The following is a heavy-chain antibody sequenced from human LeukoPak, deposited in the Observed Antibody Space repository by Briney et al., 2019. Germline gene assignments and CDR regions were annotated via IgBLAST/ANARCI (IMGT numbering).Heavy chain of an antibody. CDR1: GGAISGGAYC. CDR2: ICNSGST. Sequence: SQTLSLTCTGSGGAISGGAYCWSWIRQHPGKGLEWIGFICNSGSTDYNPSLKTRATISVDMSNSQFSLKLRSVTAADTAVHYCARDEAGARFGAYYMDVWGKGTTVTVSS. V-gene: IGHV4-31*03. D-gene: IGHD3-10*01. CDR3: ARDEAGARFGAYYMDV. J-gene: IGHJ6*03.